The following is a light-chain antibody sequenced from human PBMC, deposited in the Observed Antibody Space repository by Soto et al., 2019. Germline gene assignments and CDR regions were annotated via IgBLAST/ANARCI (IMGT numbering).Light chain of an antibody. V-gene: IGLV1-40*01. Sequence: QSVLTQPPSVSGAPGQRVTISCTGSSSNIGAGFDVHWYQQLPGTAPTLLIFGHSNRPSGVPDRFSGSKSGTSASLAITGLQAEDEAHYYCQSYDSSMSGYVFGTGTKVTVL. CDR2: GHS. CDR1: SSNIGAGFD. CDR3: QSYDSSMSGYV. J-gene: IGLJ1*01.